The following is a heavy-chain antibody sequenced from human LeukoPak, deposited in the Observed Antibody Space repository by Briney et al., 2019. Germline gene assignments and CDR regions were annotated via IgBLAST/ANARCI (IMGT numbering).Heavy chain of an antibody. Sequence: SETLSLTCTVSGGSISSYYWSWIRQPPGKGLEWIGYIYYSGSTNYNPSLKSRVTIPVDTSKNQFSLKLSSVTAADTAMYYCARDAATYQSTAHYSYAIDIWGQGTMVTVSS. D-gene: IGHD2-15*01. V-gene: IGHV4-59*01. J-gene: IGHJ3*02. CDR2: IYYSGST. CDR3: ARDAATYQSTAHYSYAIDI. CDR1: GGSISSYY.